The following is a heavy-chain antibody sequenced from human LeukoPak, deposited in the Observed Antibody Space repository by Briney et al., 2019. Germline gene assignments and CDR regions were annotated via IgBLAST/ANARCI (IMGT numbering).Heavy chain of an antibody. CDR3: AKVRWGSDNALDS. V-gene: IGHV3-64*01. Sequence: PGGSLRLSCAASGFTFSSYAMHWVRQAPGKGLEYVSAISSNGGSTYYANSVKGRITISRDNSMNTLYLQMNSLRAEDTAVYYCAKVRWGSDNALDSWGQGTLVTGSS. CDR1: GFTFSSYA. J-gene: IGHJ4*02. D-gene: IGHD3-16*01. CDR2: ISSNGGST.